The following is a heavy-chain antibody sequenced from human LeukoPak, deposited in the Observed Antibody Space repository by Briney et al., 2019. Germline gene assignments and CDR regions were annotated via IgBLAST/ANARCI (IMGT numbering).Heavy chain of an antibody. CDR2: ISYDGSNK. V-gene: IGHV3-30*04. CDR1: GFTFCSYA. CDR3: AGEECSSTSCTSYFDY. D-gene: IGHD2-2*01. Sequence: GGSLRLSCAASGFTFCSYAMHWVRQAPGKGLEGVAVISYDGSNKYYADSVKGRFTISRGNSKNTLYLQMNSLRAEDTAVYYCAGEECSSTSCTSYFDYWGQGTLVTVSS. J-gene: IGHJ4*02.